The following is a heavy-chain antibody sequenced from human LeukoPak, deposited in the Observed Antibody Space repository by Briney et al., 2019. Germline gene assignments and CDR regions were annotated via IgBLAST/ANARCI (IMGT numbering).Heavy chain of an antibody. V-gene: IGHV3-23*01. Sequence: GGSLRLSCAASGFTFSSYAMSWVRQAPGKGLEWVSAISGSGGSTYYADSVKGRFTISRDNSKNTLYLQMNSLRAEDTAVYYCAKDYYYDSSGYNRRDAFDIWGQGTMVTVSS. CDR2: ISGSGGST. CDR1: GFTFSSYA. CDR3: AKDYYYDSSGYNRRDAFDI. D-gene: IGHD3-22*01. J-gene: IGHJ3*02.